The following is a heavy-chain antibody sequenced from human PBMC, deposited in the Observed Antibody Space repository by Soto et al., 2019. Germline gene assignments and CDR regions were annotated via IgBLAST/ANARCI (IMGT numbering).Heavy chain of an antibody. Sequence: QVQLQESGPGLVKPSQTLSLTCTVSGGSISSGAYYWSWIRQHPGKGLEWIGYIYYSGSTYYNPSLKSRITLSVDTSKNQFSLKLSSVTAAGTAVYYCAIYDSSGSRGFQHWGQGTPVTVPS. D-gene: IGHD3-22*01. J-gene: IGHJ1*01. CDR1: GGSISSGAYY. CDR2: IYYSGST. CDR3: AIYDSSGSRGFQH. V-gene: IGHV4-31*03.